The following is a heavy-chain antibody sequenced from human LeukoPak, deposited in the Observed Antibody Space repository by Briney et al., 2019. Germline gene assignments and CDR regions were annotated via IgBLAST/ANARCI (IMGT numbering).Heavy chain of an antibody. CDR2: ISYDGSNK. D-gene: IGHD6-19*01. V-gene: IGHV3-30*01. Sequence: GGSLRLSCAASGFTFSSYAMHWVRQAPGKGLEWVAVISYDGSNKYYADSVKGRFTISRDNSKNTLYLQMNGLRAEDTAVYYCARDGEQWLVYYYYYMDVWGKGTTVTVSS. J-gene: IGHJ6*03. CDR1: GFTFSSYA. CDR3: ARDGEQWLVYYYYYMDV.